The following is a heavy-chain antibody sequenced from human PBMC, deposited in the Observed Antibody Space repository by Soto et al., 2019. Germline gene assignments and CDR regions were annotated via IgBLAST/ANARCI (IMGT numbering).Heavy chain of an antibody. CDR1: GFTFSSYA. D-gene: IGHD2-21*02. V-gene: IGHV3-23*01. Sequence: GVLRLSCAASGFTFSSYAMSWVRQAPGKGLEWVSAISGSGGSTYYADSVKGRFTISRDDSKSIAYLQMDSLKTEDTAVYYCSRGNCGGDCSPPVYWGQGTLVTVSS. CDR2: ISGSGGST. J-gene: IGHJ4*02. CDR3: SRGNCGGDCSPPVY.